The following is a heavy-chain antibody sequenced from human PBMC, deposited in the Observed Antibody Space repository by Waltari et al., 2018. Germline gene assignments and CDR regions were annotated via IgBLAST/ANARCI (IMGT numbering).Heavy chain of an antibody. J-gene: IGHJ4*02. Sequence: EVNLVESGGGLVQPGGSLRLCCAASGFSFSGSWMHWVRQAPGKGLVWVSRINKNGDATSYADSVKGRFTISKDNAKNTLYLEMNSLRAEDTAVYYCARSGGYIDYWGQGTLVTVSS. CDR3: ARSGGYIDY. V-gene: IGHV3-74*01. D-gene: IGHD2-15*01. CDR1: GFSFSGSW. CDR2: INKNGDAT.